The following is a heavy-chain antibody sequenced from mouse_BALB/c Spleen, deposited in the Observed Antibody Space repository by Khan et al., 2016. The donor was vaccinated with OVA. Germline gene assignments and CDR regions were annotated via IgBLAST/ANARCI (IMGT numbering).Heavy chain of an antibody. CDR2: IFPNNGGT. D-gene: IGHD1-2*01. Sequence: VQLQQSGPELVKPGASVRISCKTSGYTFTDFNLDWVKQSHGKSLEWIGYIFPNNGGTGSNQKFKTKATLTVDSSSSTAYMELRSLTSEDSAVYYCARSGYGSFAYWGQGTLVTVSA. V-gene: IGHV1S29*02. J-gene: IGHJ3*01. CDR1: GYTFTDFN. CDR3: ARSGYGSFAY.